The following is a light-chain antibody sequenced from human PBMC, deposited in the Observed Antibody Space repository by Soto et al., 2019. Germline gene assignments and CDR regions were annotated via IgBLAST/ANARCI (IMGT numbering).Light chain of an antibody. CDR2: DVS. CDR1: SSDVGGYNY. V-gene: IGLV2-14*01. CDR3: SSYARNRDVL. J-gene: IGLJ2*01. Sequence: QSALTQPASVSGSPGQSITISCTGTSSDVGGYNYVSWYQQNPGKAPKLMIYDVSNRPSGVSNRFSGSKSGNTASLTISGLQAEDEADYYCSSYARNRDVLFGGGTKLTVL.